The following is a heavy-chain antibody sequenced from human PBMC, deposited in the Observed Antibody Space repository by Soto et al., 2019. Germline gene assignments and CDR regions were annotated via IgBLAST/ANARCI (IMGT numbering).Heavy chain of an antibody. CDR1: GGSFSGYY. V-gene: IGHV4-34*01. J-gene: IGHJ4*02. Sequence: SSETLSLTCAVYGGSFSGYYWSWIRQPPGKGLEWIGEINHSGGTNYNPSLKSRVTISVDTSKNQFSLKLSSVTAADTAVYYCARGPRYYFDYWGQGTLVTVSS. CDR3: ARGPRYYFDY. CDR2: INHSGGT.